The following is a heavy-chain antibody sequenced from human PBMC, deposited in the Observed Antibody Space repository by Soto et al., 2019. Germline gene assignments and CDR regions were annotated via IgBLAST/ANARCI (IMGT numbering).Heavy chain of an antibody. CDR2: ISGSGDAT. CDR1: GFTFSNYG. J-gene: IGHJ4*02. Sequence: GGSLRLSCAASGFTFSNYGMNWVRQAPGKGLEWVSAISGSGDATFYADSVKGRFTISRDNSKNTLYLQMNSLRAEDTAVYYCAKDLGHIQSFDYWGQGTLVTVSS. V-gene: IGHV3-23*01. D-gene: IGHD1-1*01. CDR3: AKDLGHIQSFDY.